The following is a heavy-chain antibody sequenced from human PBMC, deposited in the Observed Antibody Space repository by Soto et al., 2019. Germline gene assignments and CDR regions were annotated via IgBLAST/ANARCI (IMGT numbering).Heavy chain of an antibody. CDR3: ARGPNPYYFDY. Sequence: APVKVSSKAPGYTFTSYSMYWVRQAPGQRLEWMGWINAGNGNTKYSQKFQGRVTITRDTSASTAYMELSSLRSEDTAVYYCARGPNPYYFDYWGQGTLVTVSS. CDR1: GYTFTSYS. V-gene: IGHV1-3*01. CDR2: INAGNGNT. J-gene: IGHJ4*02.